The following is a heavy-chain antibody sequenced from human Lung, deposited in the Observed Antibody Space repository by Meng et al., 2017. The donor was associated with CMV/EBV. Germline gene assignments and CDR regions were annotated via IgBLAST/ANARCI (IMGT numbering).Heavy chain of an antibody. CDR2: IIPILGRA. V-gene: IGHV1-69*10. CDR1: GGTSSSYV. J-gene: IGHJ6*02. D-gene: IGHD2-2*01. Sequence: SSXXVSXKASGGTSSSYVISWVRQAPGQGLEWMGGIIPILGRANYGQKFQARVTITADKSTSTDQMELSSQRSEDTAVDYCSRSRVLSSSPIRPPTYGMDVWGQGXTVTVSS. CDR3: SRSRVLSSSPIRPPTYGMDV.